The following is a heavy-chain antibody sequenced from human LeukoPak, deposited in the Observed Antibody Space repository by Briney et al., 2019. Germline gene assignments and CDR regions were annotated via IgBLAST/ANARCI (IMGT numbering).Heavy chain of an antibody. Sequence: GGSLRLSCAASGFTFSTYAMSWVRQAPGKGLEWVSAISGSGGSTYYADSVKGRFTISRDNSKNTLYLQMNSLRAEDTAVYYCAKGTGSSGWYWFDYWGQGTLVTVSS. CDR3: AKGTGSSGWYWFDY. CDR2: ISGSGGST. D-gene: IGHD6-19*01. CDR1: GFTFSTYA. J-gene: IGHJ4*02. V-gene: IGHV3-23*01.